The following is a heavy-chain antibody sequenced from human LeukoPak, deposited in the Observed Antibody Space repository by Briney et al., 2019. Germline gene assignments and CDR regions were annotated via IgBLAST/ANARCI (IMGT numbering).Heavy chain of an antibody. Sequence: ASVKVSCRASGYTFTSYYMHWVRQAPGQGLEWMGIINPSGGSTSYAQKFQGRVTMTRDTSTSTVYMELSSLRSEDTAVYYCARGRRTYYDILTGYFTYWGQGPLSPSPQ. V-gene: IGHV1-46*01. CDR1: GYTFTSYY. CDR3: ARGRRTYYDILTGYFTY. D-gene: IGHD3-9*01. J-gene: IGHJ4*02. CDR2: INPSGGST.